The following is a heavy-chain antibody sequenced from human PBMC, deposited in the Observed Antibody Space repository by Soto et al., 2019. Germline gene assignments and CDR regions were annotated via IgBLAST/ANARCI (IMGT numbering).Heavy chain of an antibody. V-gene: IGHV3-23*01. CDR1: AFTFTNYA. Sequence: PGGSLRLSCAASAFTFTNYAMSWVRQAPGKGLEWVSAISGSGASTYYADFVKGRFTISRDNSKNTPYLQMNSLRAEDTAVYYCARAYLGKLPRRADYYYAMDVWGRGTTVTVSS. J-gene: IGHJ6*02. CDR2: ISGSGAST. CDR3: ARAYLGKLPRRADYYYAMDV. D-gene: IGHD3-10*01.